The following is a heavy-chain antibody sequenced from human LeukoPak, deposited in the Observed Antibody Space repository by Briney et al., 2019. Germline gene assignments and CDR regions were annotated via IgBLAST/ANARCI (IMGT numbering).Heavy chain of an antibody. CDR3: ARLGGWPYRYYFQDSLDY. J-gene: IGHJ4*02. CDR2: ISPYNGNT. D-gene: IGHD2/OR15-2a*01. V-gene: IGHV1-18*01. Sequence: ASVKVSCKASGYTFTNFGISWLRQAPGQGLEWMGWISPYNGNTNYAQKVQGRVTMTTDTSTRTVYMELRSLRSDDTAVYYCARLGGWPYRYYFQDSLDYWGQGNLVTVSS. CDR1: GYTFTNFG.